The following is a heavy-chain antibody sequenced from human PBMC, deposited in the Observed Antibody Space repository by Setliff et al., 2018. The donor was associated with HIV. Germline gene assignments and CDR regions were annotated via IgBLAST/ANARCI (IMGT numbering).Heavy chain of an antibody. CDR1: GFTFNNAW. Sequence: GGSLRLSCAASGFTFNNAWMNWVRQGPGKGLEWVGRIKNKADGSTYYADSVKGRFTISRDNSQNTVSLQMNSLRVEDTAVYYCARDGSGAPYYGMDVWGQGTTVTVSS. J-gene: IGHJ6*02. D-gene: IGHD6-19*01. CDR2: IKNKADGST. CDR3: ARDGSGAPYYGMDV. V-gene: IGHV3-66*03.